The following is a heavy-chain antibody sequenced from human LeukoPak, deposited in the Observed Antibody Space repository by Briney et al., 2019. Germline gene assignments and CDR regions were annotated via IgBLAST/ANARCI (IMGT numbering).Heavy chain of an antibody. CDR2: ISWNSRSI. V-gene: IGHV3-9*01. CDR3: AKAPSEDYFDY. J-gene: IGHJ4*02. CDR1: GFNFDDYV. Sequence: GGSLRLSCAASGFNFDDYVMHWVRHAPGKGLEWVSSISWNSRSIGYADSVKGRFTISRDNGKNFLYLQMNSLRAEDTALYYCAKAPSEDYFDYWGQGTLVTVSS.